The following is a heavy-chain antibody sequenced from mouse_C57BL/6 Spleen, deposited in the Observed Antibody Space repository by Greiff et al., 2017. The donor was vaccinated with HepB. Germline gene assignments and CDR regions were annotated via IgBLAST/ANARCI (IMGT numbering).Heavy chain of an antibody. J-gene: IGHJ1*03. CDR3: ARGDITTVVADWYFDV. Sequence: VQLQQSGPELVKPGASVKLSCKASGYTFTSYDINWVKQRPGQGLEWIGWIYPRDGSTKYNEKFKGKATLTVDTSSSTAYMELHSLTSEDSAVYFCARGDITTVVADWYFDVWGTGTTVTVSS. D-gene: IGHD1-1*01. CDR1: GYTFTSYD. V-gene: IGHV1-85*01. CDR2: IYPRDGST.